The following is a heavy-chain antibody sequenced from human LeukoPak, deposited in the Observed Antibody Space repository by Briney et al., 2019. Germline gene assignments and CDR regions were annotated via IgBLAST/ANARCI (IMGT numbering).Heavy chain of an antibody. J-gene: IGHJ4*02. CDR2: IHYSGST. D-gene: IGHD3-3*01. Sequence: SETLSLTCTVSGGSISSSSYYWGWIRQPPGKGLEWIGSIHYSGSTYYNPSLKSRVTISVDTSKNQFSLKLSSVTAADTAVYYCARRHGGFLEWLSLSWYFDYWGQGTLVTVSS. CDR1: GGSISSSSYY. CDR3: ARRHGGFLEWLSLSWYFDY. V-gene: IGHV4-39*01.